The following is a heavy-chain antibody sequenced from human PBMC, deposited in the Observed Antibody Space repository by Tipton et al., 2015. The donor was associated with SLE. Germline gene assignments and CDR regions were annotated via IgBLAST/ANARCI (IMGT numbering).Heavy chain of an antibody. CDR3: ARADGYNSGFD. J-gene: IGHJ3*01. D-gene: IGHD5-24*01. CDR2: IYHSGST. CDR1: GYSISSGYY. Sequence: LRLSCAVSGYSISSGYYGGWIRQPPGKGLEWIGSIYHSGSTYYNPSLKSRVTISVDTSKNQFSLKLSSVTAADTAVHYCARADGYNSGFDWGQGTMVTVSS. V-gene: IGHV4-38-2*01.